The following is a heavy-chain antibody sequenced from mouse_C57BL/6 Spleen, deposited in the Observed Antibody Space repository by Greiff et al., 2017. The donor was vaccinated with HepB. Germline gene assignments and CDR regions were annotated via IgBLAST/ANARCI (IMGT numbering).Heavy chain of an antibody. V-gene: IGHV14-3*01. CDR2: IDPANGNT. Sequence: EVMLVESVAELVRPGASVKLSCTASGFNIKNTYMHWVKQRPEQGLEWIGRIDPANGNTKYAPKFQGKATITADTSSNTAYLQLSSLTSEDTAIYYCARGDSGSSWYFDVWGTGTTVTVSS. CDR1: GFNIKNTY. CDR3: ARGDSGSSWYFDV. D-gene: IGHD1-1*01. J-gene: IGHJ1*03.